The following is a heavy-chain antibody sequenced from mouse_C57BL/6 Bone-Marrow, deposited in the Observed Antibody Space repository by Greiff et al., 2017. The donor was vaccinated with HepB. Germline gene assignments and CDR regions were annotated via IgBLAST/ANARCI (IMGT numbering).Heavy chain of an antibody. V-gene: IGHV5-16*01. CDR3: ARDDYGTSFDY. D-gene: IGHD1-1*01. J-gene: IGHJ2*01. CDR1: GFTFSDYY. Sequence: EVQVVESEGGLVQPGSSMKLSCTASGFTFSDYYMAWVRQVPEKGLEWVANINYDGSSTYYLDSLKSRFIISRDNAKNILYLQMSSLKSEDTATYYCARDDYGTSFDYWGQGTTLTVSS. CDR2: INYDGSST.